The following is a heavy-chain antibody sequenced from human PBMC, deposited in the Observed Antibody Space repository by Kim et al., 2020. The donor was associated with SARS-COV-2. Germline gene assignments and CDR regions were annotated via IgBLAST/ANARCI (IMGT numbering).Heavy chain of an antibody. J-gene: IGHJ5*01. CDR2: ISGSAGST. D-gene: IGHD6-19*01. Sequence: VRQAPGKGLEWVASISGSAGSTYYADFVKGRFTISRDNSKNTLYVQMNTLRAEDTAMYYCAKDMMYSIGWFDSWGQGTLVAVAS. CDR3: AKDMMYSIGWFDS. V-gene: IGHV3-23*01.